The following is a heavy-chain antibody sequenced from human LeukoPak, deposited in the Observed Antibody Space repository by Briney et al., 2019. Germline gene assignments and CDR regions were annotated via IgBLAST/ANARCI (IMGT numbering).Heavy chain of an antibody. CDR3: ARRGGGTYSSSWEYYFDY. D-gene: IGHD6-13*01. V-gene: IGHV4-59*01. CDR1: GGSISSYY. Sequence: SETLSLTCTVSGGSISSYYWSWIRQPPGKGLEWIGYTYYSGSTNYNPSLKSRVTISVDTSKNQFSLKLSSVTAADTAVYYCARRGGGTYSSSWEYYFDYWGQGTLVTVSS. CDR2: TYYSGST. J-gene: IGHJ4*02.